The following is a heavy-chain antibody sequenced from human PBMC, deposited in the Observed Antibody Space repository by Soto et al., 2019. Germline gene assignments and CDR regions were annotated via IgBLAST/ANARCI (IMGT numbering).Heavy chain of an antibody. V-gene: IGHV4-59*01. Sequence: QVQLQESGPGLVKPSETLSLTCTVSVGSITSYYWSWIRQPPGKGLEWIGYTFYSGSTKYNPSLKSRATISVDRSKTHFSLNLSSVTAADTAVYYCARDKGRYDSGMDVWGQGTTVTVSS. CDR1: VGSITSYY. CDR3: ARDKGRYDSGMDV. CDR2: TFYSGST. J-gene: IGHJ6*02. D-gene: IGHD3-9*01.